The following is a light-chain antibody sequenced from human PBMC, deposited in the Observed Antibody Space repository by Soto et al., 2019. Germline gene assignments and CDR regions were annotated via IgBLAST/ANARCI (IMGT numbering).Light chain of an antibody. Sequence: QSVLTQPRSVSGSPGQSLTISCTGTSSNVDDYRYVSWYQQFPGKAPKLVIYGVNQRPSGVPNRFSGSNSDNTASLTISGLQAEDEADYYCCSYAGSSSYVFGTGTKVTVL. CDR3: CSYAGSSSYV. CDR1: SSNVDDYRY. J-gene: IGLJ1*01. V-gene: IGLV2-11*01. CDR2: GVN.